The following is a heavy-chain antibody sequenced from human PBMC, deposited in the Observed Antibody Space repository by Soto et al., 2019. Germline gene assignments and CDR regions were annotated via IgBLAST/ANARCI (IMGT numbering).Heavy chain of an antibody. D-gene: IGHD6-13*01. J-gene: IGHJ5*02. CDR1: GGTFSSYA. CDR3: ARFNTYSSSWWGVASWFDP. Sequence: GASVKVSCKASGGTFSSYAISWMRQAPGQGLEWMGGIIPIFGTANYAQKFQGRVTITADESTSTAYMELSSLRSEDTAVYYCARFNTYSSSWWGVASWFDPWGQGTLVTVSS. V-gene: IGHV1-69*13. CDR2: IIPIFGTA.